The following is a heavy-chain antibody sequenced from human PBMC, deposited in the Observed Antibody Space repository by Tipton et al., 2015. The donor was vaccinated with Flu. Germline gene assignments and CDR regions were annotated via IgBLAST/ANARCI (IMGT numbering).Heavy chain of an antibody. V-gene: IGHV4-39*07. CDR2: IYYSGST. J-gene: IGHJ6*02. Sequence: TLSLTCTVSGGSISSSSYYWGWIRQPPGKGLEWIGSIYYSGSTYYNPSPKSRVTISVDTSKNQFSLKLSSVTAADTAVYYCARGIGQDLYYYYGMDVWGQGTTVTVSS. D-gene: IGHD2-15*01. CDR1: GGSISSSSYY. CDR3: ARGIGQDLYYYYGMDV.